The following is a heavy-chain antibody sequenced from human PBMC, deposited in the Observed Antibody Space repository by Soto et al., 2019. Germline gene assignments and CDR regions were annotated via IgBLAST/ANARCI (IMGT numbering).Heavy chain of an antibody. CDR1: GFTLSSYN. J-gene: IGHJ4*02. V-gene: IGHV3-64*02. CDR3: ARARCSSGQCYYFDY. D-gene: IGHD2-15*01. CDR2: ISRSGDRT. Sequence: EVQLVESGEGLVQPGGSLRLSCAASGFTLSSYNIHWTRQAPGKGLEFVSAISRSGDRTYYADSVKGRFTITRDNSKNTVWLQMGSLRAEDMAVYYCARARCSSGQCYYFDYWGRGALVSVSS.